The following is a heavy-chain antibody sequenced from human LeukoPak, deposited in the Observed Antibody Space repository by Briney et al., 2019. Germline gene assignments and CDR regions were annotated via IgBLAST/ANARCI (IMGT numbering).Heavy chain of an antibody. CDR1: GYTFTSYD. D-gene: IGHD5-18*01. CDR3: ASGFRGYSYPKGSDPKDY. CDR2: MNPNSGNT. J-gene: IGHJ4*02. V-gene: IGHV1-8*01. Sequence: ASVKVSCKASGYTFTSYDINWLRQATGQGLEWMGWMNPNSGNTGYAQKFQGRVTMTRNTSISTAYMELSSLRSEDTAVYYCASGFRGYSYPKGSDPKDYSGQGTLVTVSS.